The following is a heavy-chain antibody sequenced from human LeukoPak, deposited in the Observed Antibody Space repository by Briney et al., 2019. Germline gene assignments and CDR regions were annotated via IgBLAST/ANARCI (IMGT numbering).Heavy chain of an antibody. V-gene: IGHV3-21*01. CDR3: ARDPPRYYDSSGNDY. D-gene: IGHD3-22*01. CDR1: GFTFSSYS. J-gene: IGHJ4*02. CDR2: ISSSSSYI. Sequence: GGSLRLSCAASGFTFSSYSMNWVRQAPGKGLEWVSSISSSSSYIYYADSVTGRFTISRDNAKNSLYLQMNSLRAEDTAVYYCARDPPRYYDSSGNDYWGQGTLVTVSS.